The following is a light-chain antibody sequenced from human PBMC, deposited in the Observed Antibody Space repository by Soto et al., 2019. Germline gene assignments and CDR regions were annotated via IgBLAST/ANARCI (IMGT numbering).Light chain of an antibody. Sequence: QSVLTQPRSVSGSPGQSVTISCTGTSSDVGGYNYVSWYQQHPGKVPKIMIYDVSERPSGVPNRFSGSKSGNTASLTISGLQAEDEADYYCSSYAGTYPVVFGGGTKVTVL. J-gene: IGLJ2*01. CDR3: SSYAGTYPVV. CDR1: SSDVGGYNY. V-gene: IGLV2-11*01. CDR2: DVS.